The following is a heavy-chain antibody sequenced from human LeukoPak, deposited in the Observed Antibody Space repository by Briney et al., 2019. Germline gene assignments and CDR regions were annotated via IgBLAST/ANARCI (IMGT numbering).Heavy chain of an antibody. CDR2: IYSGGST. J-gene: IGHJ4*02. Sequence: PGGSLRLSCAASGFTVSSNYMSWVRQAPGKGLEWVSVIYSGGSTYYADSVKGRFTISRDNSKNTLYLQMNSLRAEDTALYYCAKDGLYYDGSEHVYYFDSWGQGTLVTVSS. D-gene: IGHD3-22*01. CDR1: GFTVSSNY. V-gene: IGHV3-53*01. CDR3: AKDGLYYDGSEHVYYFDS.